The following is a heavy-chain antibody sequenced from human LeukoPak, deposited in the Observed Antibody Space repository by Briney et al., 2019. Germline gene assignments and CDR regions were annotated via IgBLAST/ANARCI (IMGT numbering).Heavy chain of an antibody. CDR1: GGSISSYY. Sequence: SETLSLTCTVSGGSISSYYWSWIRQSPGKGLEWIANIFYSGSPNYNPSLKSRVTISFDTSKNQFSLKLSSVTAADTAVYYCARSLSGSSSLNYYYYGMDVWGQGTTVTVSS. CDR2: IFYSGSP. V-gene: IGHV4-59*08. D-gene: IGHD1-26*01. CDR3: ARSLSGSSSLNYYYYGMDV. J-gene: IGHJ6*02.